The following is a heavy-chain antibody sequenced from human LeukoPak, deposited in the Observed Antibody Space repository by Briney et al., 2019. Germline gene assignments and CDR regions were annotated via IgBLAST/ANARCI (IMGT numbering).Heavy chain of an antibody. J-gene: IGHJ4*02. D-gene: IGHD4-17*01. CDR3: ARALPYGDYVSY. CDR2: IIPIFGTA. Sequence: SVKVSCKASGGTFSSYAISWVRQAPGQRLEWMGGIIPIFGTANYAQKFQGRVTITADESTSTAYMELSSLRSDDTAVYYCARALPYGDYVSYSGQGTLVTVSS. CDR1: GGTFSSYA. V-gene: IGHV1-69*13.